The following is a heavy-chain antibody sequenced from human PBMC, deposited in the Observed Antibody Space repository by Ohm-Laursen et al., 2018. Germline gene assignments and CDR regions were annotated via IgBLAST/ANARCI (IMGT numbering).Heavy chain of an antibody. V-gene: IGHV3-9*01. J-gene: IGHJ4*02. D-gene: IGHD3-10*01. CDR1: GFTFDDYA. CDR2: ISWNSGSI. Sequence: SLRLSCTASGFTFDDYAMHWVRQAPGKGLEWVSGISWNSGSIGYADSVKGRFTISRGNAKNSLCLQMNSLRAEDTALYYCAKATYYYGSGSYVYFDYWGQGTLVTVSS. CDR3: AKATYYYGSGSYVYFDY.